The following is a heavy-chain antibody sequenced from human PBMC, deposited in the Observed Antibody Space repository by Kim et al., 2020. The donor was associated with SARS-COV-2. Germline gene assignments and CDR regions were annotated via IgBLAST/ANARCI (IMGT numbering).Heavy chain of an antibody. CDR1: GFSLSNYW. CDR2: FRYEGNAK. V-gene: IGHV3-7*01. Sequence: GGSLRLSCEASGFSLSNYWMSWVRQAPGKGLEWVASFRYEGNAKFYAYSVKGRFTITRDSAQTSLFLHMSSMGAEDSALYYCARSISDTESPRIGIYFLHWGQGTLVTVSS. J-gene: IGHJ1*01. D-gene: IGHD5-18*01. CDR3: ARSISDTESPRIGIYFLH.